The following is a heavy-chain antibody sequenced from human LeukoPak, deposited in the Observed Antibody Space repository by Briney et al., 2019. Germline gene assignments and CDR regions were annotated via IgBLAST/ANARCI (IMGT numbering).Heavy chain of an antibody. CDR2: ISSSSSTI. CDR1: GFTFSSYS. D-gene: IGHD6-13*01. Sequence: GGSLRLSCAASGFTFSSYSMNWVRQAPGKGLEWVSYISSSSSTIYYADSVKGRFTISRDNAKNSLYLQMSSLGAEDTAVYYCARVKQQLISPGSDYWGQGTLVTVSS. V-gene: IGHV3-48*01. CDR3: ARVKQQLISPGSDY. J-gene: IGHJ4*02.